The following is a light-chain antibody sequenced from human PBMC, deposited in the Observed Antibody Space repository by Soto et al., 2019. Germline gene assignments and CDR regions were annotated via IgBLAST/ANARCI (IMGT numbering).Light chain of an antibody. V-gene: IGKV1-6*01. Sequence: AIQMTQFPSSLSASVRDRVVISCRTSQDIRNKLGWYQQKPGQAPKLLIFGASTLHSGVPSRFSGSGSGTRFTLTITSVQPEDVATYYCLHEYNYPWTFGQGTKVEI. J-gene: IGKJ1*01. CDR2: GAS. CDR1: QDIRNK. CDR3: LHEYNYPWT.